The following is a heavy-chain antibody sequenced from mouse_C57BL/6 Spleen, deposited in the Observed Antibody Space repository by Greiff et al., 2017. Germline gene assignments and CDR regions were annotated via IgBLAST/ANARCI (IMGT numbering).Heavy chain of an antibody. D-gene: IGHD2-2*01. J-gene: IGHJ4*01. CDR2: IDPENGDT. CDR1: GFNIKDDY. Sequence: EVQLQQSGAELVRPGASVKLSCTASGFNIKDDYMHWVKQRPEQGLEWIGWIDPENGDTEYASKFQGKATITADTSSNTAYLQLSSLTSEDTAVYYCTTYGYGEYYAMDYWGQGTSVTVSS. CDR3: TTYGYGEYYAMDY. V-gene: IGHV14-4*01.